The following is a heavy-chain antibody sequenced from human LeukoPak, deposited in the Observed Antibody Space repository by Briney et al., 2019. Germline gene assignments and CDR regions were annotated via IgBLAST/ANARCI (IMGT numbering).Heavy chain of an antibody. CDR2: ISPSADIT. CDR1: GFTFSSHW. J-gene: IGHJ4*02. CDR3: AKDDAWLQFND. V-gene: IGHV3-23*01. Sequence: GGSLRLSCAASGFTFSSHWMSWVRQAPGKGLEWISGISPSADITYYADSVKGRFTISRDNSENTVYLHMSSLRAGDTAVYFCAKDDAWLQFNDWGQGTLVTVSS. D-gene: IGHD5-24*01.